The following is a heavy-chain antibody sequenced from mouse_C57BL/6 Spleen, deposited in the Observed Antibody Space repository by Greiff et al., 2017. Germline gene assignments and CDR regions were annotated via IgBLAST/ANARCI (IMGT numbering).Heavy chain of an antibody. CDR1: GYTFTSYW. J-gene: IGHJ2*01. D-gene: IGHD2-4*01. V-gene: IGHV1-55*01. Sequence: QVQLQQPGAELVKPGASVKMSCKASGYTFTSYWITWVKQRPGQGLEWIGDIYPGSGSTNYNEKFKSKATLTVDTTSSTAYMQLSSLTSEDSAVYYCARFYYDYAVDYWGQGTTLTVSS. CDR2: IYPGSGST. CDR3: ARFYYDYAVDY.